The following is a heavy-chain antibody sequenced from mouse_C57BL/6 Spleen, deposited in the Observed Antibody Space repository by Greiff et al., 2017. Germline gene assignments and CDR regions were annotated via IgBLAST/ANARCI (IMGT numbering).Heavy chain of an antibody. Sequence: EVQLQESGPGLVKPSQSLSLTCSVTGYSITSGYYWNWIRQFPGNKLEWMGYISYDGSNNYNPSLKNRISITRDTSKNQFFLKLNSVTTEDTATYYCARRHDYDVGAMDYWGQGTSVTVSS. CDR3: ARRHDYDVGAMDY. CDR2: ISYDGSN. CDR1: GYSITSGYY. V-gene: IGHV3-6*01. D-gene: IGHD2-4*01. J-gene: IGHJ4*01.